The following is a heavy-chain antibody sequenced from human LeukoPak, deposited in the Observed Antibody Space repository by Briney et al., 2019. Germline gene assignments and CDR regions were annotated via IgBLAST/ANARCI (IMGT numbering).Heavy chain of an antibody. D-gene: IGHD3-10*01. CDR1: GYSITSGYY. CDR2: IYHSGST. J-gene: IGHJ6*03. V-gene: IGHV4-38-2*02. CDR3: ARTTMVRGTYYMDV. Sequence: PSETLSLTCTVSGYSITSGYYWGWIRQPPGKGLEWIGSIYHSGSTYYNPSLKSRATMSVDTSKNQVSLKLSSVTAADTAVYYCARTTMVRGTYYMDVWGKGTTVTISS.